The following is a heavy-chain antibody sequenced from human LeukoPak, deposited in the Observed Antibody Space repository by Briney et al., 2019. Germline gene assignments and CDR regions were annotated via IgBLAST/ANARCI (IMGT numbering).Heavy chain of an antibody. CDR2: INHSGST. D-gene: IGHD6-13*01. CDR1: GGSFSGYY. Sequence: SETLSLTCAVYGGSFSGYYWSWIRQPPGKGLEWIGEINHSGSTNYNPSLKSRVIISVDTSKNQFSLKLSSVTAADTAVYYCARDGYSSSSFDYWGQGTLVTVSS. CDR3: ARDGYSSSSFDY. J-gene: IGHJ4*02. V-gene: IGHV4-34*01.